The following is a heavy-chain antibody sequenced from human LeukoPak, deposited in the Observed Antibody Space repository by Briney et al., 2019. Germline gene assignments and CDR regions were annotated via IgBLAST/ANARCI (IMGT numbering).Heavy chain of an antibody. CDR2: ISITSSTV. Sequence: HTGGSLRLSCAASGFTSSSYGMGWVRQAPGKGLEWVSYISITSSTVYYADSVKGRLTFSRDNAKNSLYLQMNSLRDEDTAMFYCARVGDGHSVNYFDFWGQGTLVTVSS. CDR3: ARVGDGHSVNYFDF. CDR1: GFTSSSYG. J-gene: IGHJ4*02. V-gene: IGHV3-48*02. D-gene: IGHD5-24*01.